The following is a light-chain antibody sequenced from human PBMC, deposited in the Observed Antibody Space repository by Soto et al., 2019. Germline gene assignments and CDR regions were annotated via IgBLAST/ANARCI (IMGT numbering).Light chain of an antibody. CDR3: SSYTSSNTLL. J-gene: IGLJ2*01. CDR1: SSDVGGYNY. Sequence: QSALTQPASVSGSPGQSITISCTGTSSDVGGYNYVSWYQQYPGKAPKVMIYEVTNRPSGVSNRFSGSRSGNTASLTISGLQAEDEADYYCSSYTSSNTLLFGGGTKVTVL. V-gene: IGLV2-14*01. CDR2: EVT.